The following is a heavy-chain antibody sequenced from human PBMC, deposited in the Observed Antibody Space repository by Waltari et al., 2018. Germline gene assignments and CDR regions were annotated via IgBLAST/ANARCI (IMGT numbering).Heavy chain of an antibody. CDR2: IYYSGST. V-gene: IGHV4-39*07. CDR3: ARSRITMVQGVINWFDP. CDR1: GGSISSSSYY. Sequence: QLQLQESGPGLVKPSETLSLTCTVSGGSISSSSYYWGWIRQPPGKGLEWIGSIYYSGSTYYNPSLKRRVTISVDTSKNQFSLKLSSVTAADTAVYYCARSRITMVQGVINWFDPWGQGTLVTVSS. D-gene: IGHD3-10*01. J-gene: IGHJ5*02.